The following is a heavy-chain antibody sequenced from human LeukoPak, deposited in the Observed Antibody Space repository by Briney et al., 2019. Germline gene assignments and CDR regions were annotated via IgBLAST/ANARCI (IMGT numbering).Heavy chain of an antibody. CDR3: ARDLGHTGYDLYDY. CDR1: GINFRGYW. D-gene: IGHD5-12*01. V-gene: IGHV3-7*01. CDR2: MKQDGSEK. Sequence: GGSLRLSCAVSGINFRGYWMAWVRQAPGKGLEWVANMKQDGSEKYYVDSVKGRFTISRDNAKNSLYLEMNSLRAEDTAVYYCARDLGHTGYDLYDYWGQGTLVTVSS. J-gene: IGHJ4*02.